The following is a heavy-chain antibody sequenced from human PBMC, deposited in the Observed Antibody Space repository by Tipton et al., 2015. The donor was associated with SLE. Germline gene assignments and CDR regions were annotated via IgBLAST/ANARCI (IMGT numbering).Heavy chain of an antibody. Sequence: SLRLSCAASGFSFSSYAMHWVRQAPGKGLEWVSAISGSGGSTYYADSVKGRFTISRDNAKNSLYLQMSGLGAEDTAVYYCARGYSGGYRVDFWGQGTLVTVSS. CDR3: ARGYSGGYRVDF. CDR1: GFSFSSYA. D-gene: IGHD1-26*01. CDR2: ISGSGGST. J-gene: IGHJ4*02. V-gene: IGHV3-21*01.